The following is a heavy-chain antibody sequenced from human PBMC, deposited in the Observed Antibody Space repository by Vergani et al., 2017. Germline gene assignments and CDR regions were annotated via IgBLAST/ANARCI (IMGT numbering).Heavy chain of an antibody. CDR3: ARGAEYYDYIWGSYRVGYFDY. CDR1: GGSISSGGYY. D-gene: IGHD3-16*01. V-gene: IGHV4-31*03. CDR2: IYYSGST. Sequence: QVQLQESGPGLVKPSQTLSLTCTFSGGSISSGGYYWSWIRQHPGKGLEWIGYIYYSGSTYYNPSLKSRVTISVDTSKNQFSLKLSSVTAADTAVYYCARGAEYYDYIWGSYRVGYFDYWGQGTLVTVSS. J-gene: IGHJ4*02.